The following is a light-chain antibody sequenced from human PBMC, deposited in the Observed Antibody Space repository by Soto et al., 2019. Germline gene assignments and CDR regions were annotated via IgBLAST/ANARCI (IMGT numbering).Light chain of an antibody. CDR1: QSVRYNY. CDR3: QQFAGSPTWT. CDR2: GVS. V-gene: IGKV3-20*01. J-gene: IGKJ1*01. Sequence: IVLTQSPGTPSLSPGEGATLSCRASQSVRYNYLAWYQQKPGQAPRLLIYGVSTRATGIPDRFSGSGSGTDFTLTISRLDPEDFAVYYCQQFAGSPTWTFGQGTKVDIK.